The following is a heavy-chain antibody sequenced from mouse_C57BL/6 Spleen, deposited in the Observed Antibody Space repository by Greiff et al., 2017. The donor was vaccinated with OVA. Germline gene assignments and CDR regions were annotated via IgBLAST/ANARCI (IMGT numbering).Heavy chain of an antibody. V-gene: IGHV3-6*01. CDR2: ISYDGSN. J-gene: IGHJ1*03. CDR1: GYSITSGYY. CDR3: ARVWYFDV. Sequence: VQLKESGPGLVTPSQSLSLTCSVTGYSITSGYYWNWIRQFPGNKLEWMGYISYDGSNNSNPSLKNRISITRDTAKNQFFLKLNSVTTEDTATYYCARVWYFDVWGTGTTVTVSS.